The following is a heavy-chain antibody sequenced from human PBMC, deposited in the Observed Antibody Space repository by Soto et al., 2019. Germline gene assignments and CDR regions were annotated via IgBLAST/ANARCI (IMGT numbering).Heavy chain of an antibody. CDR2: IDLSNSGT. CDR1: GYSFTNYW. D-gene: IGHD6-19*01. CDR3: ARRTYTSGWCHYFDY. Sequence: EVQLVQSGAEVKKPGESLKISCQGFGYSFTNYWIGWVRQMPGKGLEWMGIIDLSNSGTRYSPSFQGQVAISADKSINTAYLQWSSLKASDTAIYYCARRTYTSGWCHYFDYWGQGTLVTVSS. V-gene: IGHV5-51*01. J-gene: IGHJ4*02.